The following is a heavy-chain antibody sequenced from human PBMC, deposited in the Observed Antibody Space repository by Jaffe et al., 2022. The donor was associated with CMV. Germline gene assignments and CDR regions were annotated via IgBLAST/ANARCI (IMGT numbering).Heavy chain of an antibody. CDR2: IRSKAYGGTT. Sequence: EVQLVESGGGLVQPGRSLRLSCTASGFTFGDYAMSWVRQAPGKGLEWVGFIRSKAYGGTTEYAASVKGRFTISRDDSKSIAYLQMNSLKTEDTAVYYCTIYDFWSGYYFPNYYYYYMDVWGKGTTVTVSS. D-gene: IGHD3-3*01. CDR3: TIYDFWSGYYFPNYYYYYMDV. V-gene: IGHV3-49*04. CDR1: GFTFGDYA. J-gene: IGHJ6*03.